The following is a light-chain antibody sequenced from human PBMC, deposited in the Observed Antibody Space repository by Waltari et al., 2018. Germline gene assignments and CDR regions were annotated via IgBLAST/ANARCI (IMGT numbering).Light chain of an antibody. CDR1: DLDAYY. V-gene: IGLV3-1*01. J-gene: IGLJ2*01. Sequence: SYKLTQPPSLSVSPGQTASITCPGDDLDAYYVAWYQQRPGQSPVLLIYQDTKRPSGIPERFSGSNSGNTATLTIRETQTIDDADYYCQAWDNSAVVFGGGTTLTVL. CDR2: QDT. CDR3: QAWDNSAVV.